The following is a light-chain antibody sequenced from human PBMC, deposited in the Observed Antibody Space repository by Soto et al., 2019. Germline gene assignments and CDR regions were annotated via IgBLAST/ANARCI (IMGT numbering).Light chain of an antibody. J-gene: IGKJ2*01. CDR2: GAS. CDR1: QTISSN. V-gene: IGKV3-15*01. Sequence: EIVMTQSPATLSVSPGERATLSCRASQTISSNLAWYQQMPGQAPRLLIYGASTRATGIPARFSGTGSGTDFTLTISSLQYEDFAVYYCQQYNDWPPFTFGQGTKLEI. CDR3: QQYNDWPPFT.